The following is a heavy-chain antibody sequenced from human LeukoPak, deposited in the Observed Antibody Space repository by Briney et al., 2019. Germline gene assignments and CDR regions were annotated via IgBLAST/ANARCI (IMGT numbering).Heavy chain of an antibody. D-gene: IGHD2-21*01. CDR3: VRTCDAVTGAFDI. Sequence: GGSLRLSCAASGFTFISYDMHWVRQPTGKGLEWVSGIDTAGGTYYAGSVKGRFTISRDNAKNSMYLQMNSLRAEDTAVYYCVRTCDAVTGAFDIWGQGTMVTVSS. CDR1: GFTFISYD. CDR2: IDTAGGT. J-gene: IGHJ3*02. V-gene: IGHV3-13*04.